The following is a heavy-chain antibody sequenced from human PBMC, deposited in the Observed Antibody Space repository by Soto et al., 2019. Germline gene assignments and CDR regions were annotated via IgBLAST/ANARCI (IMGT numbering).Heavy chain of an antibody. CDR2: IYYSGST. CDR1: GGSISSSSYY. Sequence: QLQLQESGPGLVKPSETLSLTCTVSGGSISSSSYYWVWIRQPPGKVLEWIGSIYYSGSTYYNPYLKSRVNISVDTSENQFSLKLSSVTAADTAVYYCARHVVVVVAATVGRVDGFDPWGQGTLVTVSS. CDR3: ARHVVVVVAATVGRVDGFDP. D-gene: IGHD2-15*01. J-gene: IGHJ5*02. V-gene: IGHV4-39*01.